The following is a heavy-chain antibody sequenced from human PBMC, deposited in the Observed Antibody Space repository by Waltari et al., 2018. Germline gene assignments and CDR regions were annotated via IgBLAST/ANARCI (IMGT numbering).Heavy chain of an antibody. Sequence: EVQLVESGGGLVQPGGSLSLSCVASGFSFSNSWLAWGRQSPRRGLEWVANIRGDGDEKYYVDSVKGRFTISRDNAKNSLYLEMNSLRAEDTAVYYCARDPTTATSFLLHYFDYWGQGNLVTVSS. V-gene: IGHV3-7*01. CDR2: IRGDGDEK. CDR3: ARDPTTATSFLLHYFDY. J-gene: IGHJ4*02. CDR1: GFSFSNSW.